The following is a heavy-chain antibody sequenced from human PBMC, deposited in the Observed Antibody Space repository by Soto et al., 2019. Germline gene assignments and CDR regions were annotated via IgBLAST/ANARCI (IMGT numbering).Heavy chain of an antibody. CDR3: ARDGEWLWGEGLSAFDV. CDR2: IYSGGDT. CDR1: GFIVSSKY. D-gene: IGHD5-12*01. V-gene: IGHV3-53*04. Sequence: EVQLVESGGGLVQPGGSLRLSCAASGFIVSSKYMNWVRQAPGKGLEWVSIIYSGGDTYYADSVKGRFTISRHNSKNTVYLQMNSLRPEDTAVYYCARDGEWLWGEGLSAFDVWGLGTMVTVSS. J-gene: IGHJ3*01.